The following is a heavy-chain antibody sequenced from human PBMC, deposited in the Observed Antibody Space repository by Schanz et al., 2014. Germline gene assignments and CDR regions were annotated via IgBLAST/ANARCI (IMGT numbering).Heavy chain of an antibody. J-gene: IGHJ5*02. CDR3: ARGRGCTGGSCYSWFDR. Sequence: QVQLVQSGAEVKKPGSSMKVSCKASGGTFSTYPINWLRQAPGQGLEWMGRIIPIHGIVNYAQRFQDRVRITADKSTSTAYMELSSLRSDDAAVYYCARGRGCTGGSCYSWFDRWGQGTLVTVAS. CDR1: GGTFSTYP. CDR2: IIPIHGIV. V-gene: IGHV1-69*02. D-gene: IGHD2-15*01.